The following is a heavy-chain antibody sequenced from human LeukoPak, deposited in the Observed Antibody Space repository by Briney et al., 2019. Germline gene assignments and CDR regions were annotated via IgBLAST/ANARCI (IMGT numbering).Heavy chain of an antibody. J-gene: IGHJ5*02. CDR3: ARQSQGYCAGTSCHPWFDP. Sequence: PSETLSLTCTVSGGSINSYYWNWIRQPPGKGLEWIGYIFYSGITNYNPSLRSRVAISLDTSKTQFSLKLSSVTAADTAEYYCARQSQGYCAGTSCHPWFDPWGQGTLVTVSS. CDR2: IFYSGIT. CDR1: GGSINSYY. D-gene: IGHD2-21*01. V-gene: IGHV4-59*08.